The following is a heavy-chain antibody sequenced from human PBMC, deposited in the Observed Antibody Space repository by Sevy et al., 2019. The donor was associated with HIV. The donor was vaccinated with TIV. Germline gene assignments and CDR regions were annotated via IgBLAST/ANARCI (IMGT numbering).Heavy chain of an antibody. V-gene: IGHV3-7*03. D-gene: IGHD2-2*01. Sequence: GGSLRLSCAVSGFTFRSYWMSWVRQAPGKGLEWVAHIKVDGSEKYHVDSVKGRFTISRDNAKNTLFLQMNSLRVEETAVCYCARDCSSTSCLWGLDVWGQGTAVTVSS. J-gene: IGHJ6*02. CDR3: ARDCSSTSCLWGLDV. CDR1: GFTFRSYW. CDR2: IKVDGSEK.